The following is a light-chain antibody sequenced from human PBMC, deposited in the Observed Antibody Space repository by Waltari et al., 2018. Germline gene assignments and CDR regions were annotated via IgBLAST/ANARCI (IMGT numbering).Light chain of an antibody. CDR2: DVS. V-gene: IGLV2-14*03. J-gene: IGLJ2*01. CDR1: SSDIGNYNF. Sequence: QSALTQPASVSGSPGPSITISCTGTSSDIGNYNFVSWLQQHPGKAPKLIIYDVSNRPSGVSNRFSGSWSGNTASLTISGLQAEDEADYYCNSYTTGSTLTVIFGGGTKLTVL. CDR3: NSYTTGSTLTVI.